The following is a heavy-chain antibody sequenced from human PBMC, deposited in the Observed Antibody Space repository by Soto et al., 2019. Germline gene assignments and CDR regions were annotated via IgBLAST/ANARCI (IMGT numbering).Heavy chain of an antibody. J-gene: IGHJ6*02. CDR3: AKENSYDILTGYQPHFYYKGVDV. CDR1: GFTFSTYG. CDR2: ISYHGVNT. V-gene: IGHV3-30*18. Sequence: QVQLVESGGGVVQPGRSLRLSCAASGFTFSTYGMHWVRQAPGKGLEWVAVISYHGVNTYYADSVKGRFIISRDNSKNTLELQLNSLRAEDTAVYYCAKENSYDILTGYQPHFYYKGVDVWGQGTTVTVSS. D-gene: IGHD3-9*01.